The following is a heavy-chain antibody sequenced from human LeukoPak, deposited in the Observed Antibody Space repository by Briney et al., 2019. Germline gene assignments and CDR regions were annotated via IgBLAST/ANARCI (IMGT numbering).Heavy chain of an antibody. D-gene: IGHD3-9*01. J-gene: IGHJ4*02. V-gene: IGHV3-48*04. CDR2: ISTSGNTI. CDR1: GFRLSNYN. CDR3: ARLHYDVLTGPFDY. Sequence: GGSLRLSCAASGFRLSNYNMNWVRQTPGKGLEWISYISTSGNTIYYTDSVKGRFTISRENSKNTLWLQMNSLRAEDTAVYYCARLHYDVLTGPFDYWGQGTLVTVSS.